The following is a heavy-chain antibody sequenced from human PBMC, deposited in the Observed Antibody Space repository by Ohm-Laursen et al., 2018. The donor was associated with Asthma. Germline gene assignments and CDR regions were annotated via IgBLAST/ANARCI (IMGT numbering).Heavy chain of an antibody. J-gene: IGHJ6*02. CDR3: AREWGGMDV. V-gene: IGHV3-7*05. Sequence: GSLRLSCAASGFPFSNFWMSWVRQAPGKGPERVAHIKEDGSEESYLASVKGRFTISRDNAKNSLYLQMNSLRAEDTAVYYCAREWGGMDVWGLGATVTVSS. CDR1: GFPFSNFW. CDR2: IKEDGSEE. D-gene: IGHD1-26*01.